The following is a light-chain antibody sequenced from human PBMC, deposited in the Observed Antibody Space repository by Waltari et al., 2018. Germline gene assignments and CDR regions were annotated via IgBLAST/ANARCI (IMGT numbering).Light chain of an antibody. CDR1: QSVSTY. CDR3: QQRSDWWT. CDR2: DAS. V-gene: IGKV3-11*01. J-gene: IGKJ1*01. Sequence: EIVLTQSPATLSLSPGERATISCRASQSVSTYLAWYQQRPGQAPRLLISDASNRATGIPARFSGSGSGTDFTLTISSLEPEDFAVYYCQQRSDWWTFGQGTKVEIK.